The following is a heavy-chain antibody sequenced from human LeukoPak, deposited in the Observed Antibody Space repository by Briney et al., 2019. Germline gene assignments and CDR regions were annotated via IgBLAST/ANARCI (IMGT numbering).Heavy chain of an antibody. CDR1: GGSFSGYY. Sequence: SETLSLTCAVYGGSFSGYYWSWIRQPPGKGLEWIGEINRSGSTNYNPSLKSRVTISVDTSKNQFSLKLSSVTAADTAVYYCARGRRGYDFWSGYYDNWFDPWGQGTLVTVSS. V-gene: IGHV4-34*01. D-gene: IGHD3-3*01. CDR2: INRSGST. J-gene: IGHJ5*02. CDR3: ARGRRGYDFWSGYYDNWFDP.